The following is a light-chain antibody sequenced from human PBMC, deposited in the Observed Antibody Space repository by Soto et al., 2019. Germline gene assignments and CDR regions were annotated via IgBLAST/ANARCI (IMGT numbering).Light chain of an antibody. CDR3: QQYESYPMT. J-gene: IGKJ4*01. V-gene: IGKV1-5*03. CDR1: QSISSW. CDR2: KAS. Sequence: DSQMTQYPSTLSASVGDRVTITCRASQSISSWLAWYQQKPGRAPKLLISKASTLQSGVPVRFSGSGSGTEFTLTFSSLQPDDFATYSCQQYESYPMTFGGGTKVEIK.